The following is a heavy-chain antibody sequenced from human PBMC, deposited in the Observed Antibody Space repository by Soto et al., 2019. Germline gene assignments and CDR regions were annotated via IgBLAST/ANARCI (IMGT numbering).Heavy chain of an antibody. V-gene: IGHV3-30-3*01. CDR3: ARDYSTSFTTPGYDYVWGIFDY. D-gene: IGHD3-16*01. CDR1: GFTFSSYA. CDR2: ISYDGSNK. J-gene: IGHJ4*02. Sequence: QVQLVESGGGVVQPGRSLRLSCAASGFTFSSYAMHWVRQAPGKGLEWVAVISYDGSNKYYADSVKGRFTISRDNSKNTLYLQMNSLRAEDTAVYYCARDYSTSFTTPGYDYVWGIFDYWGQGTLVTVSS.